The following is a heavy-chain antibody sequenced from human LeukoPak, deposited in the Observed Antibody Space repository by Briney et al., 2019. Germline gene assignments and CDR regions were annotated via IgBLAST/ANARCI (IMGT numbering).Heavy chain of an antibody. CDR3: ARIIVVVPAAIEYGYYYYGMDV. CDR1: GGSISGDH. D-gene: IGHD2-2*01. Sequence: SETLSLTCTVSGGSISGDHWGWIRQPPGKGLEWIGSIYYSGSTYYNPSLKSRVTISVDTSKNQFSLKLSSVTAADTAVYYCARIIVVVPAAIEYGYYYYGMDVWGQGTTVTVSS. V-gene: IGHV4-39*01. CDR2: IYYSGST. J-gene: IGHJ6*02.